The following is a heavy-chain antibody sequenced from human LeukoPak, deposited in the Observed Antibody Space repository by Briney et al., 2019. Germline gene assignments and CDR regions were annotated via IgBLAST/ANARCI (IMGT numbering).Heavy chain of an antibody. V-gene: IGHV4-39*07. Sequence: SETLSLTCTVSGGSISSSSYYWGWIRQPPEKGLEWIGSIYYSGSTYYNPSLKSRVTISVDTSKNQFSLKLSSVTAADTAVYYCARPLGYCTNGVCSWYFDYWGQGTLVTVSS. CDR3: ARPLGYCTNGVCSWYFDY. CDR2: IYYSGST. J-gene: IGHJ4*02. D-gene: IGHD2-8*01. CDR1: GGSISSSSYY.